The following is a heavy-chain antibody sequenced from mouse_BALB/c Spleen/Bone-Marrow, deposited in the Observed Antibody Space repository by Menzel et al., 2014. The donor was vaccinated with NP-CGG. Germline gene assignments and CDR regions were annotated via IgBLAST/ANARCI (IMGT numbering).Heavy chain of an antibody. CDR1: GDAITSGY. J-gene: IGHJ2*01. CDR3: ATYDGFYFDY. D-gene: IGHD2-3*01. Sequence: EVKLVESGPSLVKPSQPLSLPCSVTGDAITSGYWNWIRKFPGNKLEYMGYISYSGSTYYSPSLKSRISITRDTSKNQYYLQLNSVTTEDTATYYCATYDGFYFDYWGQGTTLTVSS. V-gene: IGHV3-8*02. CDR2: ISYSGST.